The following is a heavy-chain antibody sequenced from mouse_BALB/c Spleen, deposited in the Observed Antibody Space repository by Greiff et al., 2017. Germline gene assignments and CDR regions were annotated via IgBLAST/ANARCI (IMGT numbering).Heavy chain of an antibody. CDR1: GFTFSDYY. V-gene: IGHV5-4*02. CDR3: ARDVGWSAWLAY. D-gene: IGHD2-3*01. Sequence: EVKLMESGGGLVKPGGSLKLSCAASGFTFSDYYMYWVRQTPEKRLEWVATISDGGSYTYYTDSVKGRFTISRDNAKNNLYLQMSSVKSEDTAMYCCARDVGWSAWLAYWGQGTLVTVSA. CDR2: ISDGGSYT. J-gene: IGHJ3*01.